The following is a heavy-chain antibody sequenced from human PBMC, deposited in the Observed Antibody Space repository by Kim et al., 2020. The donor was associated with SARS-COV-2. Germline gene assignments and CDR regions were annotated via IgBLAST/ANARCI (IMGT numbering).Heavy chain of an antibody. CDR3: AHFPAPQIYAALYGMDV. V-gene: IGHV2-5*02. D-gene: IGHD6-25*01. J-gene: IGHJ6*02. CDR1: GFSLSPSGVG. CDR2: IYWDDDK. Sequence: SGPTLVNPTQTLTLTCTFSGFSLSPSGVGVGWIRQPPGKALEWLALIYWDDDKRYSPSLKSRLTITKDTSKNQVVLTMTNMDPVDTATYYCAHFPAPQIYAALYGMDVWGQGTTVTVSS.